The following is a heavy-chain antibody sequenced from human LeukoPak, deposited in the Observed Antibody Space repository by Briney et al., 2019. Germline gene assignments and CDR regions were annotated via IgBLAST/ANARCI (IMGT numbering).Heavy chain of an antibody. V-gene: IGHV4-4*07. CDR3: ARVHIVTGTYFDS. CDR1: GDSMSGYS. J-gene: IGHJ4*02. Sequence: ASATLSLTCTVSGDSMSGYSWSWLRQPAGKEMEWIGRIYSSYFTEYNLSLDGRVTMSIDTSKNQFSLMLDSVTAADTAVYYCARVHIVTGTYFDSWGQGALVTVSS. CDR2: IYSSYFT. D-gene: IGHD3-10*01.